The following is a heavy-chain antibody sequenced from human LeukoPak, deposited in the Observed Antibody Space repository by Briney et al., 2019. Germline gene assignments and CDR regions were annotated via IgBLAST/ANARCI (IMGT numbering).Heavy chain of an antibody. CDR1: GFTFSNYS. CDR2: ISHDRSNN. Sequence: PGRSLRLYCAASGFTFSNYSMHWARQAPGKGLEWVAFISHDRSNNCHADSVKGRFTISRDNSKNTLYLQMNSLTDEDTAVYYCARDLSGSYMSDYWGQGTLVTVSS. V-gene: IGHV3-30-3*01. J-gene: IGHJ4*02. D-gene: IGHD3-9*01. CDR3: ARDLSGSYMSDY.